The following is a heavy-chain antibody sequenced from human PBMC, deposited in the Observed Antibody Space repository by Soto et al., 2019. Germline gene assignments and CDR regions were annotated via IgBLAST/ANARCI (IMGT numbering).Heavy chain of an antibody. D-gene: IGHD3-3*01. J-gene: IGHJ5*02. Sequence: SETLSLTCTVSGGSVSSGSYYWSWIRQPPGKGLEWIGYIYYSGSTNYNPSLKSRVTISVDTSKNQFSLKLSSVTTADTAVYYCARGRRITIFGVVRYNWFDPWGQGTLVTVSS. CDR2: IYYSGST. V-gene: IGHV4-61*01. CDR3: ARGRRITIFGVVRYNWFDP. CDR1: GGSVSSGSYY.